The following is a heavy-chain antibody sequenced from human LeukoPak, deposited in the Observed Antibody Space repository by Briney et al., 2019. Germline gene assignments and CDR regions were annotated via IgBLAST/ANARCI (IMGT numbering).Heavy chain of an antibody. V-gene: IGHV4-30-2*01. Sequence: PSETLSLTCTVSGGSVISGGYYWSWIRQPPGKGLEWIGYIFHSGSTYYNPSLKSRVTISVDTSKNQFSLTVTSVTAADTAVYYCATVGVDDSWGQGTLVTVSS. CDR2: IFHSGST. CDR3: ATVGVDDS. J-gene: IGHJ4*02. CDR1: GGSVISGGYY.